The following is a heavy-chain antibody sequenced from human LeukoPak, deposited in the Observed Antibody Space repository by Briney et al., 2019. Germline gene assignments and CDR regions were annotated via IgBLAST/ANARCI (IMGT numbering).Heavy chain of an antibody. Sequence: GSLRLSCAASGLTFSSYWMHWVRQAPGKGLVWVSRINSDGSSTSYADSVKGRFTISRDNAKNTLYLQMNSLRAEDTAVYYCARDRRWDYYDSSGYYDYWGQGTLVTVSS. D-gene: IGHD3-22*01. CDR3: ARDRRWDYYDSSGYYDY. CDR1: GLTFSSYW. V-gene: IGHV3-74*01. J-gene: IGHJ4*02. CDR2: INSDGSST.